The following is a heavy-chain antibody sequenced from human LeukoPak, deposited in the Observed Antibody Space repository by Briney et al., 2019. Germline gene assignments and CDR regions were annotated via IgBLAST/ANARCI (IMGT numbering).Heavy chain of an antibody. CDR1: GFTVSSNY. Sequence: GGSLRLSCAASGFTVSSNYMSWVRQAPGKGLEWVSVIYSGGSTYYADSVKGRFTISRDNSKNTLYLQMNSLRAEDTAVYYCAKDMRYGDYGLDYWGQGTLVTVSS. J-gene: IGHJ4*02. D-gene: IGHD4-17*01. CDR3: AKDMRYGDYGLDY. V-gene: IGHV3-66*01. CDR2: IYSGGST.